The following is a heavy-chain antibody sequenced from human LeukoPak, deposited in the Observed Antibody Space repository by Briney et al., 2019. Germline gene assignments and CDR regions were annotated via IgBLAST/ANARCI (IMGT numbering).Heavy chain of an antibody. V-gene: IGHV1-18*01. CDR3: ARDPPYDFWSGYYTGYFDY. J-gene: IGHJ4*02. CDR2: ISAYNGNT. D-gene: IGHD3-3*01. Sequence: ASVKVSCKASGYTFTSYGISWVRQAPGQGLEWMGWISAYNGNTNYAQKLQGRVTMTTDTSTSTAYMELRSLRSDDTAVYYCARDPPYDFWSGYYTGYFDYWGQGTLVTVSS. CDR1: GYTFTSYG.